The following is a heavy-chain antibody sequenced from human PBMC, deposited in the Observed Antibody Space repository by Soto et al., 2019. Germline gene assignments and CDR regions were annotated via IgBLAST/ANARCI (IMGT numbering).Heavy chain of an antibody. Sequence: GGSLRLSCAASGFTFSSYAMIWVRQAPGKGLEWVSYISSSSSTIYYADSVKGRFTISRDNAKNSLYLQMNSLRAEDTAVYYCARDLGSSWYPEYFQHWGQGTLVTVSS. CDR1: GFTFSSYA. V-gene: IGHV3-48*01. J-gene: IGHJ1*01. D-gene: IGHD6-13*01. CDR2: ISSSSSTI. CDR3: ARDLGSSWYPEYFQH.